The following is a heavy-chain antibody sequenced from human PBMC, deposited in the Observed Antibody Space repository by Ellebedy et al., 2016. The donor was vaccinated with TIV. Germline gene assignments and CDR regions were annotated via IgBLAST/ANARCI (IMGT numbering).Heavy chain of an antibody. J-gene: IGHJ3*02. CDR1: GYTFTSYF. Sequence: ASVKVSXXASGYTFTSYFLHWVRQAPGQGLEWMGIINPSGGSTTYAQKFQGRGTMTRDTSTSTVYMELTSLRSEDTAVYYCARPSDVIERYDAFDIWGHGTMVTVSS. CDR2: INPSGGST. CDR3: ARPSDVIERYDAFDI. V-gene: IGHV1-46*01. D-gene: IGHD3-22*01.